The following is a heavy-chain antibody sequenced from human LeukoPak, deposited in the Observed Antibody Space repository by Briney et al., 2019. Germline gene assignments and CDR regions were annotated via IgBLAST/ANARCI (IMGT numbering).Heavy chain of an antibody. CDR3: ARWGNRALDY. CDR1: GFIFGGNA. CDR2: IWFDGSKR. J-gene: IGHJ4*02. V-gene: IGHV3-33*01. D-gene: IGHD7-27*01. Sequence: PGGSLRLSCIGSGFIFGGNAIHWVRQAPGRGLEWVAVIWFDGSKRYYADSVQGRFTISRDNTKSMASLQMNSLRVEDTAVYYCARWGNRALDYWGQGTLVTVSS.